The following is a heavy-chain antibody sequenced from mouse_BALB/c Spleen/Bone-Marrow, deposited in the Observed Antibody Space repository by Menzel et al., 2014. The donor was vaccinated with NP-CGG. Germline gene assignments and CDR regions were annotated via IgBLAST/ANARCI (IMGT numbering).Heavy chain of an antibody. CDR2: INPYSGDT. Sequence: EVQLQQSGPELVKPGASVKISCKASGYSFTGYFMNRVKQSHGKSLEWIGRINPYSGDTFYNQKFKCKATLTVDKSSSTAHMELLSLTSEDSAVYYCGTEGNSDFYYWGQGTTLTVSS. CDR1: GYSFTGYF. D-gene: IGHD2-1*01. V-gene: IGHV1-37*01. J-gene: IGHJ2*01. CDR3: GTEGNSDFYY.